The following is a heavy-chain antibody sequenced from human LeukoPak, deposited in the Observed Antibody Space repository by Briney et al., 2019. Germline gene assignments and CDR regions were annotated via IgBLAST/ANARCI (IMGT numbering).Heavy chain of an antibody. D-gene: IGHD3-16*01. CDR1: GFAFSSYS. Sequence: GGSLRLSXAASGFAFSSYSMNWVRQAPGKGLEWVSSISSSSSYIYYADSVKGRFTISRDNAKNSLYLQMNSLRAEDTAVYYCARDRGYWFDPWGQGTLVTVSS. CDR3: ARDRGYWFDP. V-gene: IGHV3-21*06. J-gene: IGHJ5*02. CDR2: ISSSSSYI.